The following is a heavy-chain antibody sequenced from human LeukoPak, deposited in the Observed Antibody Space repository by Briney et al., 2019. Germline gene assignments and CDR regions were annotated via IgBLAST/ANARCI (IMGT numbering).Heavy chain of an antibody. D-gene: IGHD2-8*01. CDR2: ISSSSSTI. Sequence: GGSLRLSCAASGFTFSSYSMNWVRQAPGEGLEWVSYISSSSSTIYYADSVKGRFTISRDNAKNSLYLQMNSLRAEDTAVYYCARDMYLPFDYWGQGTLVTVSS. CDR3: ARDMYLPFDY. J-gene: IGHJ4*02. V-gene: IGHV3-48*01. CDR1: GFTFSSYS.